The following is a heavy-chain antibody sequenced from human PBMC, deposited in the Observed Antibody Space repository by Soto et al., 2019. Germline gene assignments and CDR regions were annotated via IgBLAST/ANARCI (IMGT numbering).Heavy chain of an antibody. CDR1: GFNFSTYD. V-gene: IGHV3-13*04. J-gene: IGHJ6*02. CDR3: ARGIPPDV. Sequence: GGSLRLSCAASGFNFSTYDMHWVRQATGKGLEWVSGIGTAGDTYYSGSVKGRFTISRENAKNSLYLQVNSLRAGDTAVYYCARGIPPDVWGQGTTVTVSS. CDR2: IGTAGDT.